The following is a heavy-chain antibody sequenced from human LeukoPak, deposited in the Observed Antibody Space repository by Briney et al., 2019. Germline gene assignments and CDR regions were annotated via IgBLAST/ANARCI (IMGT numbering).Heavy chain of an antibody. CDR2: INHSGST. D-gene: IGHD6-19*01. CDR3: ARYRIDSSGWYFDY. V-gene: IGHV4-34*01. Sequence: PSETLSLTCAVYGGSFSGYYWSWIRQPPGKGLEWIGEINHSGSTNYNPSLKIRVTISVDTSKNQFSLKLSSVTAADTAVYYCARYRIDSSGWYFDYWGQGTLVTVSS. J-gene: IGHJ4*02. CDR1: GGSFSGYY.